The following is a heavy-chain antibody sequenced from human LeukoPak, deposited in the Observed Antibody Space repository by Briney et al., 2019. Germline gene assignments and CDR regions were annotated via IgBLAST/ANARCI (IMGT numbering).Heavy chain of an antibody. V-gene: IGHV1-69*13. CDR3: VRPDRIFGVPAAFDA. D-gene: IGHD3-3*02. Sequence: GASVKVSCKASGGSFSDYPINWVRQAPGQGLEWLGGIIPKYSASNYAQAFQGRVTITADESTNIVYMEMSGLRPDDTAVYYCVRPDRIFGVPAAFDAWGQGTLVAVSS. CDR2: IIPKYSAS. CDR1: GGSFSDYP. J-gene: IGHJ3*01.